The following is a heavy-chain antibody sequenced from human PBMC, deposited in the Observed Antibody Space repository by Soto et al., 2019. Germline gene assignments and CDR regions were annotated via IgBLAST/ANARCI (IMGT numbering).Heavy chain of an antibody. D-gene: IGHD5-12*01. J-gene: IGHJ4*02. V-gene: IGHV3-7*01. CDR2: IKEDGSVK. CDR3: ARRLGGYDSY. Sequence: EVQVVESGGGLVQPGGSLRLSCAAPGFTFSSYWMSWVRQAPGKGLEWVANIKEDGSVKYYVDSVKGRFTISRDNAKNSVYLQMNSLRAEDTAVYYCARRLGGYDSYWGQGTLVTVSA. CDR1: GFTFSSYW.